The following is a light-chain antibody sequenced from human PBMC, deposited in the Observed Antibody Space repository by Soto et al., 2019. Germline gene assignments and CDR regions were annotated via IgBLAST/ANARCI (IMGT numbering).Light chain of an antibody. Sequence: DIVMTQSPLSLPVTSGEPASISCRSSQSLLHGNGYNYLEWYLQKPGQSPQLLIYLGSNRASRVPDRFSGSGSGTDFTLKISRVEAEDVGIYYCMQALQTPYTFGQGTKVEVK. J-gene: IGKJ2*01. CDR1: QSLLHGNGYNY. CDR2: LGS. V-gene: IGKV2-28*01. CDR3: MQALQTPYT.